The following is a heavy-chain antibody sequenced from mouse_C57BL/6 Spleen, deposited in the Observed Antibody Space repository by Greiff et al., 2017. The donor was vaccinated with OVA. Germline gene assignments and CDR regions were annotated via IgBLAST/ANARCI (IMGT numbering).Heavy chain of an antibody. CDR3: AREPPYWYFDV. CDR1: GFTFSDYY. Sequence: EVHLVESEGGLVQPGSSMKLSCTASGFTFSDYYMAWVRQVPEKGLEWVANINYDGSSTYYLDSLKSRFIISRDNAKNILYLQMSSLKSEDTATYYCAREPPYWYFDVWGTGTTVTVSS. CDR2: INYDGSST. V-gene: IGHV5-16*01. J-gene: IGHJ1*03.